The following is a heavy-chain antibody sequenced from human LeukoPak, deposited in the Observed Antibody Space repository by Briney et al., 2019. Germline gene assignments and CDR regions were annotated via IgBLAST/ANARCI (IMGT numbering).Heavy chain of an antibody. CDR1: GFTFSSYA. V-gene: IGHV3-30*18. CDR3: AKDRNGGNSGGYNDAFDI. Sequence: GGSLRLSCAASGFTFSSYAMHWVRQAPGKGLEWVAVISYDGSNKYYVDSVKGRFTISRDNSKNTLYLQMNSLRAEDTAVYYCAKDRNGGNSGGYNDAFDIWGQGTMVTVSS. D-gene: IGHD4-23*01. J-gene: IGHJ3*02. CDR2: ISYDGSNK.